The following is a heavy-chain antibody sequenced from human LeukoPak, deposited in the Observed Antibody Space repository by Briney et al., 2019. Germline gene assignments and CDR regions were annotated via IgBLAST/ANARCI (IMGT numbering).Heavy chain of an antibody. D-gene: IGHD5-24*01. J-gene: IGHJ4*02. CDR3: ARPSSAYGYNWYY. V-gene: IGHV1-2*02. CDR2: INPNSGGT. CDR1: GYTFTGYY. Sequence: GASVKVSCKASGYTFTGYYMHWVRQAPGQGLEWMGWINPNSGGTNYVQKFQGRVTMTRDTSISTAYMELSRLRSDDTAVYYCARPSSAYGYNWYYWGQGTLVTVSS.